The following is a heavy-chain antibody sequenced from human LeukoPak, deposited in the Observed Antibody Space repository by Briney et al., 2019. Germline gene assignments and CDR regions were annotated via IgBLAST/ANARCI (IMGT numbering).Heavy chain of an antibody. D-gene: IGHD5-24*01. V-gene: IGHV3-7*01. CDR1: GFTFTNYW. J-gene: IGHJ4*02. Sequence: GGSLRLSCTASGFTFTNYWMSWVRQAPGKGLEGLANIKQDESERHYVDSLRGRFTISRDNAKNSVFLQMNSLRAEDTAVYYCARDGYKDRYFDYWGQGTLVTVSS. CDR2: IKQDESER. CDR3: ARDGYKDRYFDY.